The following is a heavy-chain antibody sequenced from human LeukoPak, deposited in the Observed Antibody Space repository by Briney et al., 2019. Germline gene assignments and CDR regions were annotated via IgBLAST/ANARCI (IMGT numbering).Heavy chain of an antibody. CDR3: ARDHSSGYYRFDC. V-gene: IGHV1-18*01. CDR1: GYSFTSYG. D-gene: IGHD3-22*01. J-gene: IGHJ4*02. CDR2: ISAYNGNT. Sequence: ASVKVSCKAAGYSFTSYGISWVRQAPGQGLEWMGWISAYNGNTKYAQKLQGRVTMTTDTSTSTAYMELRSLRSDDTAVYYCARDHSSGYYRFDCWGQGTLVTVSS.